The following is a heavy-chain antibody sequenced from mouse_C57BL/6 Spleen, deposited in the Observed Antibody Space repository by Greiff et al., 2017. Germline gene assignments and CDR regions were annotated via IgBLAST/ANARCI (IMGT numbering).Heavy chain of an antibody. D-gene: IGHD2-5*01. CDR2: IRLKSDNYAT. Sequence: EVKLQESGGGLVQPGGSMKLSCVASGFTFSNYWMNWVRQSPEKGLEWVAQIRLKSDNYATHYAESVKGRFTISRDDSKSSVYLQMNNLRAEDTGIYYCTGPAYSNYERYFDVWGTGTTVTVSS. CDR1: GFTFSNYW. J-gene: IGHJ1*03. V-gene: IGHV6-3*01. CDR3: TGPAYSNYERYFDV.